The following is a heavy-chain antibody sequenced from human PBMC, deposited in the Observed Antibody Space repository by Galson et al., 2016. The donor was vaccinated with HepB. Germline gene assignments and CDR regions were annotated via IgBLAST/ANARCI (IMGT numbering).Heavy chain of an antibody. Sequence: SVKVSCKASGYTFTYYGIIWVRQAPGQGLEWMGWISAYSGNTNYAQKFQGRVTMTTDASTSTAYMELRSLRSDDTAVYYCARDSLHYSNYDYFYYYYMDVWGKGTTVTVSS. J-gene: IGHJ6*03. D-gene: IGHD4-11*01. CDR1: GYTFTYYG. V-gene: IGHV1-18*04. CDR3: ARDSLHYSNYDYFYYYYMDV. CDR2: ISAYSGNT.